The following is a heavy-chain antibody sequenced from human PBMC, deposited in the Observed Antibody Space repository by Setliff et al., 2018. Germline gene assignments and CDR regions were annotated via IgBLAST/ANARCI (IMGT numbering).Heavy chain of an antibody. CDR3: ARYLAGEVGISGWFDP. J-gene: IGHJ5*02. CDR1: GYSINSDYY. D-gene: IGHD1-26*01. CDR2: MHHSGIV. Sequence: CAVSGYSINSDYYWGWIRQPPGKGLEWVASMHHSGIVYYNPSLRSRVIMSVDTSKYQVSLDLTSVTAADTAVYYCARYLAGEVGISGWFDPWGQGTLVTVSS. V-gene: IGHV4-38-2*01.